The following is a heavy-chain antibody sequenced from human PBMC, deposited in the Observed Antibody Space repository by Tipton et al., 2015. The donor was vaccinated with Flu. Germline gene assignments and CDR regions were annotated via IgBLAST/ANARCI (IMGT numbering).Heavy chain of an antibody. D-gene: IGHD4-23*01. CDR1: GFSFSAYY. V-gene: IGHV3-11*01. Sequence: SLRLPCVSSGFSFSAYYMTWIRQAPGRGLEWISDITNTGSAIEYADSVRGRFTISRDNAKNSLYLQLNSLREEDTAIYYCTREIHGGAYDAWGQGTLVTVSS. J-gene: IGHJ5*01. CDR3: TREIHGGAYDA. CDR2: ITNTGSAI.